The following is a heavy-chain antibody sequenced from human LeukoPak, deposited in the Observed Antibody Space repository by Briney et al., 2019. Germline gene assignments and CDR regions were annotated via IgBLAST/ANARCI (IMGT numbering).Heavy chain of an antibody. J-gene: IGHJ4*02. V-gene: IGHV3-33*01. Sequence: GRSLRLSCAASGFTFSSYGMHWVRQAPGKGLEWVAVIWYDGSNKYYADSVKGRLTISRDNSKNTLYLQMNSLRAEDTAVYYCARGAVDPLDYWGQGTLVTVSS. D-gene: IGHD6-19*01. CDR1: GFTFSSYG. CDR2: IWYDGSNK. CDR3: ARGAVDPLDY.